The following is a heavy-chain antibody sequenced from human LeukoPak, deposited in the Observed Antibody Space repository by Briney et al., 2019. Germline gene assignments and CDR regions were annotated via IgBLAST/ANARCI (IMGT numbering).Heavy chain of an antibody. CDR2: INSDGSST. CDR3: GRELDWLPTLDY. V-gene: IGHV3-74*01. D-gene: IGHD3-9*01. CDR1: GFTFSNYW. J-gene: IGHJ4*02. Sequence: PGGSLRLSCAASGFTFSNYWMHWVRQAPGKGLVWVSRINSDGSSTRYADSVKGRFTISRDNAKNTLYLQMNSLRAEATAVYYCGRELDWLPTLDYWGQGTLVTVSS.